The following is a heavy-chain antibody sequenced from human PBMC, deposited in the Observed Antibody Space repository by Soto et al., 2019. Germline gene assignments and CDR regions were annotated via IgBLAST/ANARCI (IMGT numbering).Heavy chain of an antibody. CDR1: GGTFSSYS. CDR3: ARDGGRHSGGIDY. CDR2: IIPIFGTA. J-gene: IGHJ4*02. D-gene: IGHD1-26*01. V-gene: IGHV1-69*01. Sequence: QVQLVQSGAEVKKPGSSVKVSCKASGGTFSSYSINWVRQAPGQGLEWMGEIIPIFGTANYAQKSQGRVTITADESTGTAYMELSSLRSKDTAVYYCARDGGRHSGGIDYWGQGTLVTVSS.